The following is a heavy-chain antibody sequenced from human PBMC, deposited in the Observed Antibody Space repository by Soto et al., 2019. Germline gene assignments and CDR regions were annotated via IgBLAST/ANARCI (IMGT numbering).Heavy chain of an antibody. CDR3: ARRRGISARSWYFDL. V-gene: IGHV5-51*01. CDR2: IYPADSDT. CDR1: GYSFTSYW. Sequence: EVQLVQSGAEVKKPGQSLKISCKGSGYSFTSYWIGWVRQKPGKGLEWMGIIYPADSDTRYSPSFQGQVTISADRSISTAYLQWSSLKASDTAMYYCARRRGISARSWYFDLWGRGTLVTVSS. D-gene: IGHD2-15*01. J-gene: IGHJ2*01.